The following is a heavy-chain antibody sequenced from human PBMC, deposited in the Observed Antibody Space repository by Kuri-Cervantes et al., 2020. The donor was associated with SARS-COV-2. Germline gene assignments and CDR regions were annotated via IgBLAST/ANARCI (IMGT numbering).Heavy chain of an antibody. V-gene: IGHV3-66*01. CDR1: GFPVASNY. J-gene: IGHJ6*02. Sequence: GESLKISCAASGFPVASNYINWVRQAPEKGLEWVSSIYIGGSTHYAESLQGRFTISRDTSKNTVYLQMNSLRGEDTGVYYCSRDLICSTCDTPDYYGMDVWGQGTTVTVSS. CDR2: IYIGGST. D-gene: IGHD2-15*01. CDR3: SRDLICSTCDTPDYYGMDV.